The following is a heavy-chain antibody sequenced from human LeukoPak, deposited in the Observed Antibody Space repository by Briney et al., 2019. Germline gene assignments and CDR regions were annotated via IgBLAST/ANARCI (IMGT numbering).Heavy chain of an antibody. CDR3: ARGTGYQLLWLDY. D-gene: IGHD2-2*01. CDR2: ISSGGGTT. Sequence: SGISSGGGTTDYSGSVKGRFTISRDNSKNTLYLQMNSLRAEDTAVYYCARGTGYQLLWLDYWGQGTLVTVSS. J-gene: IGHJ4*02. V-gene: IGHV3-NL1*01.